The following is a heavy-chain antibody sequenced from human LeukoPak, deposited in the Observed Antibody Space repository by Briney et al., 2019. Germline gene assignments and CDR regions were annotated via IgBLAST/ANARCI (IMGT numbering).Heavy chain of an antibody. Sequence: SETLSLTCTVSGGSISSYYWSWIRQPPGKGLEWTGYIYYSGSTNYNPPLKSRVTISVDTSKNQFSLKLSSVTAADTAVYYCARNWGGNWYFDLWGRGTLVTVSS. J-gene: IGHJ2*01. CDR1: GGSISSYY. CDR2: IYYSGST. D-gene: IGHD7-27*01. V-gene: IGHV4-59*08. CDR3: ARNWGGNWYFDL.